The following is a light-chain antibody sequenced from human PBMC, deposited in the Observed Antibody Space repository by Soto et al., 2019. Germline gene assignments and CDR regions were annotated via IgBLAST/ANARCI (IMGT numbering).Light chain of an antibody. Sequence: DIQMTQYPSTLSASVGDRVTITCRASQSVNIWLAWYQHKPGKAPRLLIYRASNLEGGVPRRFSGSGSGTEFTLTISSLQPDDFATYYCQQYSSSSLTFGGGTKVEIK. V-gene: IGKV1-5*03. CDR3: QQYSSSSLT. CDR1: QSVNIW. J-gene: IGKJ4*01. CDR2: RAS.